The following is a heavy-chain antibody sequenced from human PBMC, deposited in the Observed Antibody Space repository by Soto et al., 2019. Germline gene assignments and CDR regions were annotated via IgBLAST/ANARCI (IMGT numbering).Heavy chain of an antibody. Sequence: QVQLQESGPGLVRPSQTLSLTCTVSAGSHRTFNYYWSWISQHPEKGLEWIGYISYSARTFYHSSLQSRVTISLATSKKQFSLTLTSVTAADTAVYCCARPAQWDGFDPWGQETMVTVSS. CDR2: ISYSART. J-gene: IGHJ3*01. D-gene: IGHD2-2*01. V-gene: IGHV4-31*03. CDR3: ARPAQWDGFDP. CDR1: AGSHRTFNYY.